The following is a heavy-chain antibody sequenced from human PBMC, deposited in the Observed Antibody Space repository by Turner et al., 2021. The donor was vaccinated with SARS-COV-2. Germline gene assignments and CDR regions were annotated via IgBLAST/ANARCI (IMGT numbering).Heavy chain of an antibody. V-gene: IGHV3-53*04. CDR3: AVATITYYFDY. Sequence: EVQLVESGGGLVQPGGSLRLSCAASGFTVSSNYMSWVRQAPGKGLEWVSVIYSGGSTYYADSVKGRFTISRHNSKNTLYLQMNSLRAEDTAVYYRAVATITYYFDYWGQGTLVTVSS. J-gene: IGHJ4*02. CDR2: IYSGGST. CDR1: GFTVSSNY. D-gene: IGHD5-12*01.